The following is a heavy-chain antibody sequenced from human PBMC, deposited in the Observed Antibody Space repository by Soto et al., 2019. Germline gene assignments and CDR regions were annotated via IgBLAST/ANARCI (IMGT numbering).Heavy chain of an antibody. D-gene: IGHD3-16*01. V-gene: IGHV4-34*01. Sequence: QVQLQQWGAGLLKHSETLSLTCAVYGGSFSGYYWSWIRQPPGKGLEWIGEINHSGSTNYNPSLRSRVTISVDTSKNQFSLKLSSVTAADTAVYYCARGMGFNWFDPWGQGTLVTVSS. J-gene: IGHJ5*02. CDR2: INHSGST. CDR1: GGSFSGYY. CDR3: ARGMGFNWFDP.